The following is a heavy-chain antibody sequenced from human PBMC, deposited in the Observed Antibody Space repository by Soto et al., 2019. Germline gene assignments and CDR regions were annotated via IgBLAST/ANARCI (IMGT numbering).Heavy chain of an antibody. CDR1: GGSISSGDNY. D-gene: IGHD3-16*02. CDR3: ARNEMEFRYVDY. V-gene: IGHV4-30-4*01. Sequence: QVQLQESGPGLVKPSQTLSLTCTVSGGSISSGDNYWSWIRQPPGKGLEWIGYIYYSGSTYYNPSLQSRVTMSVDTSKNQLSLKVNSVTAADTAVYYCARNEMEFRYVDYWGQGTLVTVSS. J-gene: IGHJ4*02. CDR2: IYYSGST.